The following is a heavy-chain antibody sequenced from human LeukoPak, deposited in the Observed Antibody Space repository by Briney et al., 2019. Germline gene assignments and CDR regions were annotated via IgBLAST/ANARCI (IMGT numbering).Heavy chain of an antibody. J-gene: IGHJ4*02. V-gene: IGHV3-23*01. Sequence: GGSLRLSCAASGFTFGSSAMSWVRQAPGKGLEWVSSISGSGSGGSTYYADSVKGRFTISRDNSKNTLYLQMNSLRAEDTAVYYCARSRRSGSYSTGLGYWGQGTLVTVSS. CDR3: ARSRRSGSYSTGLGY. CDR2: ISGSGSGGST. CDR1: GFTFGSSA. D-gene: IGHD1-26*01.